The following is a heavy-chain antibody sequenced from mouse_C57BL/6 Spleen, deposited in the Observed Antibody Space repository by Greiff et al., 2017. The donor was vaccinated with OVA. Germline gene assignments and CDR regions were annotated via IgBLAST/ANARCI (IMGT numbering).Heavy chain of an antibody. D-gene: IGHD1-1*01. J-gene: IGHJ3*01. Sequence: QVQPQQSGAELVKPGASVKLSCKASGYTFTEYTIHWVKQRSGQGLEWIGWFYPGSGSMRYNENIKDKSTLTADKSSSTVYMELCRLTSGDSAVYFCGRHEAGYYGSSLGFAYWGQGILVTVSA. CDR1: GYTFTEYT. CDR3: GRHEAGYYGSSLGFAY. V-gene: IGHV1-62-2*01. CDR2: FYPGSGSM.